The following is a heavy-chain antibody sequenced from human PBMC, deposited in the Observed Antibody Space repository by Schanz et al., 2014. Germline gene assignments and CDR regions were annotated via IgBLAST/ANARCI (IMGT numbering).Heavy chain of an antibody. CDR2: IYHSGSP. D-gene: IGHD1-26*01. Sequence: QVQLQESGPGLVKPSETLSLTCTVSGASISFYDWNWIRQSPGKGLEWIGYIYHSGSPIYNPSLQSRVTIPIDTSKNKSPRKRESVTAADTAMYFCARQGDVYRLDYWGQGTLVTVTS. CDR1: GASISFYD. CDR3: ARQGDVYRLDY. V-gene: IGHV4-59*08. J-gene: IGHJ4*02.